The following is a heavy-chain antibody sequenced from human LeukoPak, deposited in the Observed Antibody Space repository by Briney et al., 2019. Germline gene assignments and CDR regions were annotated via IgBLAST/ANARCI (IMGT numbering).Heavy chain of an antibody. D-gene: IGHD3-22*01. V-gene: IGHV3-23*01. Sequence: GGSLRLSCAASGFTFSSYGMSWVRQAPGKGLEWVSAISGSGGSTYYADSVKGRFTISRDNSKNTLYLQMNSLRAEDTAVYYCAKGSMIVVVTYGHWGQGTLVTVSS. CDR2: ISGSGGST. CDR1: GFTFSSYG. CDR3: AKGSMIVVVTYGH. J-gene: IGHJ4*02.